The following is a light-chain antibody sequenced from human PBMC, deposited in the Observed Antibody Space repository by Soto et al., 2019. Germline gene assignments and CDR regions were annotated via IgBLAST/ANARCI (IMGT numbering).Light chain of an antibody. Sequence: QSALTQPASVSGSPGQSITISCTGTSSDVGAYNYVSWYQQHPFKAPKLMIYDVTNRPSGVSDRFSGSKSGNTASLTICGLQAEDEADYYCSSYTSSSTPYVFGTGTKLTVL. CDR3: SSYTSSSTPYV. CDR1: SSDVGAYNY. CDR2: DVT. J-gene: IGLJ1*01. V-gene: IGLV2-14*03.